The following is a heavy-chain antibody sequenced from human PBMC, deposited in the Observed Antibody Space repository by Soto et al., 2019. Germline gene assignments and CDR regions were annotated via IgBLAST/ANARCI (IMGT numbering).Heavy chain of an antibody. J-gene: IGHJ1*01. CDR3: ARDSYDSSGYHLRTTN. CDR1: GFTFSSYG. V-gene: IGHV3-33*01. D-gene: IGHD3-22*01. Sequence: QVQLVESGGGVVQPGRSLRLSCAASGFTFSSYGMHWVRQAPGKGLEWVAVIWYDGSNKYYADSVKGRFTISRDNSKNTLYLQMNSLRAEDTAVYYCARDSYDSSGYHLRTTNCGQGTLVTVSS. CDR2: IWYDGSNK.